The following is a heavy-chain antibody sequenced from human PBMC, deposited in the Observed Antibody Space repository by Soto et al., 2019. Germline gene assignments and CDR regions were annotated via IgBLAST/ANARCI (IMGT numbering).Heavy chain of an antibody. V-gene: IGHV3-30*18. CDR3: AKRDSRNLSSPYGMDV. CDR1: GFTFSSYG. D-gene: IGHD6-13*01. J-gene: IGHJ6*02. CDR2: ISYDGSNK. Sequence: QVQLVESGGGVVQPGRSLRLSCAASGFTFSSYGMHWVRQAPGKGLEWVAVISYDGSNKYYADSVKGRFNISRDNSKNPLYLPMNSLRAEDTAVYYCAKRDSRNLSSPYGMDVWGQGTTVTVSS.